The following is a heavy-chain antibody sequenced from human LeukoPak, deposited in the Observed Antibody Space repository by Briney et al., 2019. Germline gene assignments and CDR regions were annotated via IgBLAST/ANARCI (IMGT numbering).Heavy chain of an antibody. CDR3: AKAPYRGGSSWTEFDY. CDR1: GFTFSTYG. D-gene: IGHD6-13*01. V-gene: IGHV3-30*02. Sequence: GGSLRLSCAASGFTFSTYGIHWVRQAPGKGLDWVAFIRYDGSDKYYADSVKGRFTISRDNSENTVYLQMNSLRAEDTAVYYCAKAPYRGGSSWTEFDYWGQGTLVTVSS. CDR2: IRYDGSDK. J-gene: IGHJ4*02.